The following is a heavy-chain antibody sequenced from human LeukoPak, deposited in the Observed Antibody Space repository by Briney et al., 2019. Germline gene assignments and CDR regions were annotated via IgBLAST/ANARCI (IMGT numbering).Heavy chain of an antibody. Sequence: SETLSPTCTVSGGSISSSSYYWGWIRQPPGKGLEWIGSIYYSGSTYYNPSLKSRVTISVDTSKNQFSLKLSSVTAADTAVYYCATHSGSYYDRAYNWFDPWGQGTLVTVSS. CDR1: GGSISSSSYY. D-gene: IGHD1-26*01. CDR2: IYYSGST. V-gene: IGHV4-39*01. CDR3: ATHSGSYYDRAYNWFDP. J-gene: IGHJ5*02.